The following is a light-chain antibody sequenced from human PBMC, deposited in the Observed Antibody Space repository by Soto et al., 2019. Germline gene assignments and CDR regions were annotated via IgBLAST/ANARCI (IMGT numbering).Light chain of an antibody. CDR3: QSYDSSLSGLYV. Sequence: QSVLTQPPSVSGAPGQRITISCTGSSSNIGAGYDVHWYRQLPGTAPKLLIFADTKRPSGVPDRFSGSKSGTSASLAITGLQAEDEADDYCQSYDSSLSGLYVFGTGTKLTVL. CDR2: ADT. CDR1: SSNIGAGYD. V-gene: IGLV1-40*01. J-gene: IGLJ1*01.